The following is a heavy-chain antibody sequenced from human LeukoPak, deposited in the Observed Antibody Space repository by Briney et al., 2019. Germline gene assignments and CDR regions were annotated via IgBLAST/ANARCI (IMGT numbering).Heavy chain of an antibody. J-gene: IGHJ3*02. CDR3: ARSYDFWSGYYTGDAFDI. V-gene: IGHV4-4*09. CDR1: GGSVSHYY. Sequence: SETLSLTCTVSGGSVSHYYWNWTRQPPGKGLEWIGYIYTSGSTNYNPSLNSRVTMSIDTSKNQFSLKLSSVTAADTAVYYCARSYDFWSGYYTGDAFDIWGQGTMVTVSS. D-gene: IGHD3-3*01. CDR2: IYTSGST.